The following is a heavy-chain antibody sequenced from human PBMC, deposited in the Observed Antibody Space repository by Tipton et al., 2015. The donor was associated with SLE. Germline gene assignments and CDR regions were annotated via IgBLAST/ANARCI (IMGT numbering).Heavy chain of an antibody. Sequence: SLRLSCAASGFNFSRRWVNWVRQAPGKGLEWGANIKQAGSEKYYVNSVKGRFTLSRDKAKNSLYLQMNTLRAEDTAVYYCARVFSGSYYEAFDVWGQGTMVTVSS. J-gene: IGHJ3*01. D-gene: IGHD1-26*01. CDR2: IKQAGSEK. CDR1: GFNFSRRW. V-gene: IGHV3-7*01. CDR3: ARVFSGSYYEAFDV.